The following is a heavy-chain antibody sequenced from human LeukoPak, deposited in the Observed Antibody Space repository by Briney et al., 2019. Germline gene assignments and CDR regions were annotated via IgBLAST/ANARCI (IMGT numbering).Heavy chain of an antibody. V-gene: IGHV3-30-3*01. CDR3: ARAPSGSYYYYHMDV. CDR1: GFTFSYYT. J-gene: IGHJ6*02. CDR2: ISYDGNNK. Sequence: PGRSLRLSCAASGFTFSYYTIHWVRQAPGKGLEWVAVISYDGNNKYYTDSVKGRFTISRDNSKNTLYLQMNSLRVEDTAVYYCARAPSGSYYYYHMDVWGQGTTVTVSS. D-gene: IGHD5-12*01.